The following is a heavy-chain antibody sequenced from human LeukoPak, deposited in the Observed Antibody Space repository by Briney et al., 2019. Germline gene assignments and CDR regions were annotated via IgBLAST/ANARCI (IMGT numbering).Heavy chain of an antibody. CDR3: ATYVGAKGSFDY. V-gene: IGHV3-23*01. CDR1: GFTFSSYA. D-gene: IGHD1-26*01. Sequence: GSLRLSCAASGFTFSSYAMSWVRQAPGKGLEWVSAISGSGGSTYYADSVKGRFTISRDNSKNTLYLQMNSLRAEDTAVYYCATYVGAKGSFDYWGQGTLVTVSS. CDR2: ISGSGGST. J-gene: IGHJ4*02.